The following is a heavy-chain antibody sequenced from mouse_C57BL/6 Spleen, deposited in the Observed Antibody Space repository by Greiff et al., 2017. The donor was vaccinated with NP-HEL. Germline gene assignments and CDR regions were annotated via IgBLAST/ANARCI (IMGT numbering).Heavy chain of an antibody. D-gene: IGHD1-1*01. CDR1: GYSFTDYN. J-gene: IGHJ2*01. V-gene: IGHV1-39*01. CDR2: INPNYGTT. CDR3: ASSNYYGSVYPSFDY. Sequence: EVQLQQSGPELVKPGASVKISCKASGYSFTDYNMNWVKQSNGKSLEWIGVINPNYGTTSYNQKFKGKATLTVDQASSTAYMQLNSLTSEDSAVYSCASSNYYGSVYPSFDYWSQGATLTVAS.